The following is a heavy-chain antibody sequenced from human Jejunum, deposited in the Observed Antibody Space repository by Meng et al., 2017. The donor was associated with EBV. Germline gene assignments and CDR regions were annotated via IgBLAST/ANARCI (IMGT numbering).Heavy chain of an antibody. Sequence: QVQLVESGGGLVKPGGSLRLSWSVSGFTVSDYYMNWIRQAPGKGLEWVSYMSGGGNTIAYFADSVKGRFTISRDNTKNSLYLQMNSLRAEDTAVYYCATSRYSGNHLPFDYWGQGTLGTVSP. CDR3: ATSRYSGNHLPFDY. CDR2: MSGGGNTIA. V-gene: IGHV3-11*01. CDR1: GFTVSDYY. J-gene: IGHJ4*02. D-gene: IGHD4-23*01.